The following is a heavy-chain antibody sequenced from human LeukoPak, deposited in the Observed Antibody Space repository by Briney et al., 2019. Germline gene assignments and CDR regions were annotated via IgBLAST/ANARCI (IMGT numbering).Heavy chain of an antibody. D-gene: IGHD5-18*01. V-gene: IGHV1-2*02. J-gene: IGHJ4*02. CDR2: INPNSGGT. Sequence: ASVKVSCKASGYTFTGYYMHWVRQAPGQGLEWMGWINPNSGGTNYAQKFQGRVTMTRDTSISTAYMELRSLRSDDTAVYYCAREHSYGRFPFDYWGQGTLVTVSS. CDR1: GYTFTGYY. CDR3: AREHSYGRFPFDY.